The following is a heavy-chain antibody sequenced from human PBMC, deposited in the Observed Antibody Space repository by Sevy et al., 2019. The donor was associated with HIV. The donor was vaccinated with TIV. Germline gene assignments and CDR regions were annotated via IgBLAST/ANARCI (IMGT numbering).Heavy chain of an antibody. CDR3: ARDPTTMVRGVIKLSNWFDP. CDR2: IWYDGSNK. D-gene: IGHD3-10*01. CDR1: GFTFSSYG. V-gene: IGHV3-33*01. Sequence: GGSLRLSCAASGFTFSSYGMHWVRQAPGKGLEWVAVIWYDGSNKYYADSVKGRFTISRDNSKNRLYLQMNSLRAEDTAVYYCARDPTTMVRGVIKLSNWFDPWGQGTLVTVSS. J-gene: IGHJ5*02.